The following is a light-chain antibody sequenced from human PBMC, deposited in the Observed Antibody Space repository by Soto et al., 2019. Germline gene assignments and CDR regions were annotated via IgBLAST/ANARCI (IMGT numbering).Light chain of an antibody. Sequence: EIVLTQSPGTLSLSPGERATLSCRASQSVSSSYLAWYQQKPGQAPRLLIVGASTRVTGIPDRFSGSGSGTDFTLTISRLEPEDFAVYYCQQYVSSPRTFGQGTKVEIK. J-gene: IGKJ1*01. CDR1: QSVSSSY. CDR3: QQYVSSPRT. V-gene: IGKV3-20*01. CDR2: GAS.